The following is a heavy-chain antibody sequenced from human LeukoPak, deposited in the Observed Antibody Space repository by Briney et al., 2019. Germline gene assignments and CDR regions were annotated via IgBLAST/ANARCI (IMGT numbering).Heavy chain of an antibody. Sequence: GASVKVSCKASGGTLSSYAISWVRQAPGQGLEWMGGIIPIFGTANYAQKLQGRVTITTGESTSTAYMELSSLRSEDTAVYYCARDRLGCSSTSCYHYYMDVWGKGTTVTVSS. CDR2: IIPIFGTA. V-gene: IGHV1-69*05. CDR1: GGTLSSYA. CDR3: ARDRLGCSSTSCYHYYMDV. D-gene: IGHD2-2*01. J-gene: IGHJ6*03.